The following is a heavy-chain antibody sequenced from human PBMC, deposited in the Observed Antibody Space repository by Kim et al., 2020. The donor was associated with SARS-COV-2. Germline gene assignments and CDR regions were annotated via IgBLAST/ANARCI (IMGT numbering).Heavy chain of an antibody. CDR2: VSYAGRNT. CDR1: GFNFSNYG. V-gene: IGHV3-30*18. CDR3: VKEAAFTTVVVDYYFD. D-gene: IGHD2-15*01. J-gene: IGHJ4*01. Sequence: GGSLRLSCVASGFNFSNYGMHWVRQAPGKGLEWVGIVSYAGRNTYYAASVKGRFTISRDNSKNTLYLQMNILTTEDTALYYCVKEAAFTTVVVDYYFD.